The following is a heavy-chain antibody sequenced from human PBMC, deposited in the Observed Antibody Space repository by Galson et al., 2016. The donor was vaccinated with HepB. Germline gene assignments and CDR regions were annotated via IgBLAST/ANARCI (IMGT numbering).Heavy chain of an antibody. CDR2: INFSGTT. J-gene: IGHJ3*02. CDR3: ARSYGGYAFDI. D-gene: IGHD4-23*01. CDR1: GGSISPYF. V-gene: IGHV4-59*01. Sequence: ETLSLTCTVSGGSISPYFWSWIRRPPGKGLEWIAYINFSGTTNYNPSLKSRVTISLDTSKGQFSLKVTSVTAADSAVYYCARSYGGYAFDIWGQGTMATVSS.